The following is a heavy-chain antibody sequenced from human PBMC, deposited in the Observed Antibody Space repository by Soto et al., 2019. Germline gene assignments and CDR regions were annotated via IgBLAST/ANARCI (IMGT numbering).Heavy chain of an antibody. CDR3: GYRPEYYYGMDF. CDR2: IIPIFGTA. D-gene: IGHD2-15*01. CDR1: GGTFSSYA. Sequence: QVQLVQSGAEVKKPGSSVKVSCKASGGTFSSYAISWVRQAPGQGLEWMGGIIPIFGTANYAQKFQGRVTINADESTSTDYMELSSLRSDDTAVYYCGYRPEYYYGMDFWGQGTTVTVTS. J-gene: IGHJ6*02. V-gene: IGHV1-69*12.